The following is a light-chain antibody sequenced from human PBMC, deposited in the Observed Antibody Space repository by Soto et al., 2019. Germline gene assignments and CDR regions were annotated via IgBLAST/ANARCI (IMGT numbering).Light chain of an antibody. CDR1: SGHSNYA. J-gene: IGLJ2*01. V-gene: IGLV4-69*01. CDR3: QTWGTGIQV. Sequence: QLVLTQSPSASASLGASVKLTCTLSSGHSNYAIAWHQQQPEKGPRYLMKVNTDGRHSKGDGIPDRFSGSSSGAERYLTISRLQSEDEADYYCQTWGTGIQVFGGGTKLTVL. CDR2: VNTDGRH.